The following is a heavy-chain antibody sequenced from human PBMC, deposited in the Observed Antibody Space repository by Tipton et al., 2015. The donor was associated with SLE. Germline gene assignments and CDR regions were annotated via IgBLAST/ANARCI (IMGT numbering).Heavy chain of an antibody. CDR2: VDYTGNS. Sequence: TLSLTCTVSGGSISSYYWSWIRQAPGKGLEWIGYVDYTGNSDYNPSLKDRVSISVDSSKKQFSLNLSSVTAADTAVYYCARVRSARGMRGPAASSSYFCVDVWGKGTTVTVSS. D-gene: IGHD2-2*01. J-gene: IGHJ6*03. CDR1: GGSISSYY. V-gene: IGHV4-59*12. CDR3: ARVRSARGMRGPAASSSYFCVDV.